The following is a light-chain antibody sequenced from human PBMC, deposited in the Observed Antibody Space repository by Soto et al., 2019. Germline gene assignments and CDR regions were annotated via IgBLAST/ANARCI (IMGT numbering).Light chain of an antibody. Sequence: DIQMTQSPSSLSASVGDRVTITCQASQDIKNYLNWYQQKPGKAPNLLIYDASNLKTGVPSRFSGSGSGTHCTFTISSLQPEDIATYYCQHCGHLPPLSFGGGTKVEIK. CDR3: QHCGHLPPLS. V-gene: IGKV1-33*01. J-gene: IGKJ4*01. CDR2: DAS. CDR1: QDIKNY.